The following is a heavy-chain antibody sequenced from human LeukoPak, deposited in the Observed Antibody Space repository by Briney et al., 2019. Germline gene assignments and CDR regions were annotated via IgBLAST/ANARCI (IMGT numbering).Heavy chain of an antibody. J-gene: IGHJ4*02. CDR1: GYTFTSYY. CDR2: INPSGGST. Sequence: ASVKVSCKASGYTFTSYYMHWVRQAPGQGLEWMGIINPSGGSTSYAQKFQGRVTMTRDTSTSTVYMELSSLRSEDTAVYYCARSLYGSEFYSSGDYWGQGTLVIVSS. D-gene: IGHD3-10*01. CDR3: ARSLYGSEFYSSGDY. V-gene: IGHV1-46*01.